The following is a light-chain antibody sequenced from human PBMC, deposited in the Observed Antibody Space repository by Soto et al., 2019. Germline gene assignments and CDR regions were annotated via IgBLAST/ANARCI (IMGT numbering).Light chain of an antibody. Sequence: DIQMTQSPSTLSASVGDTVTITCRASHSFNNWLAWYQQKPGGAPKFLIYRATTSERGVSSRFSGGGSGTEFTLTISSLQPDDSATYYCQQYNSYSWTFGQGTKVEIK. J-gene: IGKJ1*01. CDR3: QQYNSYSWT. V-gene: IGKV1-5*03. CDR1: HSFNNW. CDR2: RAT.